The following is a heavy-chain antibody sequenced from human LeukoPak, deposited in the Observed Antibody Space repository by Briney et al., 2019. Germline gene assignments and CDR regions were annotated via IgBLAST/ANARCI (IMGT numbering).Heavy chain of an antibody. D-gene: IGHD6-13*01. J-gene: IGHJ6*03. CDR3: ARDAAAAGNYYYYYMDV. CDR2: IYHSGST. CDR1: GYSISSGYY. V-gene: IGHV4-38-2*02. Sequence: SETLSLTCTVSGYSISSGYYWGWIRQPPGKGLEWIGSIYHSGSTYYNPSLKSRVTISVDTSKNQFSLKLSSVTAADTAVYYCARDAAAAGNYYYYYMDVWGKGTTVTVSS.